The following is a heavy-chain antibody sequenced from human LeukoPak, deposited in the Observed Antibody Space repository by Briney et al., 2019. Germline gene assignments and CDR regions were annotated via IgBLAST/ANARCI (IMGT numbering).Heavy chain of an antibody. V-gene: IGHV4-61*02. CDR1: GGSISSGSYY. D-gene: IGHD3-10*01. J-gene: IGHJ6*04. CDR2: IYTSGST. CDR3: RRTLVRGVVGRGYYYSVMDV. Sequence: SQTLSLTCTVSGGSISSGSYYWSWIRQPAGKGLEWIGRIYTSGSTNYNPSLKSRVTISVDTSKNQFSLKLSSVTAADTAVYSVRRTLVRGVVGRGYYYSVMDVWAKGPRVTVSS.